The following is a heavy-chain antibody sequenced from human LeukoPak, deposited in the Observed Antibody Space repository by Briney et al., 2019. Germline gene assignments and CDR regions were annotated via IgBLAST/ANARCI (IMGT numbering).Heavy chain of an antibody. CDR3: AKSNGYGLIDI. Sequence: SETLSLTCTVSGGSISSYYWSWIRQPPGKGLEWIGNIFYSGSTYYGPSLKSRLTISLDTSRNQFSLKLNSVTAADTAVYYCAKSNGYGLIDIWGQGTMVTVSS. D-gene: IGHD3-10*01. V-gene: IGHV4-59*12. J-gene: IGHJ3*02. CDR1: GGSISSYY. CDR2: IFYSGST.